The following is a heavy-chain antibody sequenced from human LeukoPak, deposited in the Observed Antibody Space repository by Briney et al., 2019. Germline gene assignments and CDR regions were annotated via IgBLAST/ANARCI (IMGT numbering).Heavy chain of an antibody. D-gene: IGHD5-24*01. Sequence: GGSLRLSCAASGFIFSDYWMTWVRQAPGKGLEWVSAISGSGGSTYYADSVKGRFTISRDNSKNTLYLQMNSLRAEDTAVYYCAKQMATIRYYYYYYMDVWGKGTTVTVSS. CDR2: ISGSGGST. V-gene: IGHV3-23*01. J-gene: IGHJ6*03. CDR1: GFIFSDYW. CDR3: AKQMATIRYYYYYYMDV.